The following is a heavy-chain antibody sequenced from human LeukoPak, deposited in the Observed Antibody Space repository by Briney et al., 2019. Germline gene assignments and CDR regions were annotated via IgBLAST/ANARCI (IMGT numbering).Heavy chain of an antibody. CDR2: ISYDGSNK. D-gene: IGHD3-10*01. V-gene: IGHV3-30*18. J-gene: IGHJ4*02. Sequence: GGSLRLSCAASGFTFSSYGMHWVRQAPGEGLEWVAVISYDGSNKYYADSVKGRFTISRDNSKNTLYLQMNSLRAEDTAVYYCAKDLGVRGVLDYWGQGTLVTVSS. CDR1: GFTFSSYG. CDR3: AKDLGVRGVLDY.